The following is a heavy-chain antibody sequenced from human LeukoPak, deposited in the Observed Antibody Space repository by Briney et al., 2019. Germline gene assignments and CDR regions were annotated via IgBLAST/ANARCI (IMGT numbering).Heavy chain of an antibody. CDR1: GFTFSHYS. J-gene: IGHJ4*02. CDR3: ARGNYYDSSGYYYGGFDY. Sequence: GGSLRLSCVASGFTFSHYSMNWVRQAPGKGLEWVSYISSSSSYTNYADPVKGRFTISRDNAKNSLYLQMNSLRAEDTAVYYCARGNYYDSSGYYYGGFDYWGQGTLVTVSS. CDR2: ISSSSSYT. D-gene: IGHD3-22*01. V-gene: IGHV3-21*05.